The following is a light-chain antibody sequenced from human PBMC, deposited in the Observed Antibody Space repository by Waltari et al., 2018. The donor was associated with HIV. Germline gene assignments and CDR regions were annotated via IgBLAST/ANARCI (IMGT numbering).Light chain of an antibody. J-gene: IGLJ2*01. CDR2: EVI. Sequence: QSALTQPASVSGSLGQSITISCSGTSSDVVAYNLVSWYQKYPGKAPKLMIFEVIKRPSGVSDRFSGSRSGNTASLTISGLQTEDEGDYYCCSYSGTGVIFGGGTKVTVL. V-gene: IGLV2-23*02. CDR3: CSYSGTGVI. CDR1: SSDVVAYNL.